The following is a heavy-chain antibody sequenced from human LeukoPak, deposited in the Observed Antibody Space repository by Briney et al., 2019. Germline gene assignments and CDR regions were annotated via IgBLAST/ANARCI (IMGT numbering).Heavy chain of an antibody. D-gene: IGHD3-16*02. CDR3: AGHYVWGSYRYKDPDY. J-gene: IGHJ4*02. Sequence: PGGSLRLSCAASGFTFSSYWMHWVRQAPGKGLVWVSRINSDGSSTSYADSVKGRFTISRDNAKNTLYLQMNSLRAEDTAVYYCAGHYVWGSYRYKDPDYWGQGTLVTVSS. CDR2: INSDGSST. CDR1: GFTFSSYW. V-gene: IGHV3-74*01.